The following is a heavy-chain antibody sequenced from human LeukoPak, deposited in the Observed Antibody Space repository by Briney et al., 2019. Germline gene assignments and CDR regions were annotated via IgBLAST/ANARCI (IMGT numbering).Heavy chain of an antibody. Sequence: GASVKVSCKASGYTFTSYGISWVRQAPGQGLEWMGWISAYNGNTNYAQKLQGRVTMTTDTSTSTAYMELSSLRSEDMAVYYCARDYLKVVVAGTAPSAGHMDYWGQGTLVTVSS. CDR1: GYTFTSYG. J-gene: IGHJ4*02. D-gene: IGHD2-15*01. CDR2: ISAYNGNT. V-gene: IGHV1-18*03. CDR3: ARDYLKVVVAGTAPSAGHMDY.